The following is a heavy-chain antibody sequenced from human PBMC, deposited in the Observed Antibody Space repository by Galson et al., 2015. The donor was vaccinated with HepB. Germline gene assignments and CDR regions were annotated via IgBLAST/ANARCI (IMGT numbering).Heavy chain of an antibody. CDR1: GFTFSNCA. V-gene: IGHV3-23*01. CDR3: VADLVIGSSSDY. CDR2: IRASGDSA. Sequence: SLRLSCAASGFTFSNCAMTWVRQAPGKGLEWVSAIRASGDSAYYADSVRGRFTISRDNSKNTLYLQMNSLRAEDAAVYYCVADLVIGSSSDYWGQGTQVIVSS. J-gene: IGHJ4*02. D-gene: IGHD1-26*01.